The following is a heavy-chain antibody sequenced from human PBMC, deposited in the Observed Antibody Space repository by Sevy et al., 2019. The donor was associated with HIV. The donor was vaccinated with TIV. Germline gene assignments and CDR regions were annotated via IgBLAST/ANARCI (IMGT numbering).Heavy chain of an antibody. J-gene: IGHJ4*02. Sequence: GGSLRLSCAASGFTVSSNYMSRVRQAPWKGLEWVSVIYSGGSTYYADSVKGRFTISRDNSKNTLYLQMNSLRAEDTAVYYCASDSIAVAGDFDYWGQGTLVTVSS. CDR1: GFTVSSNY. D-gene: IGHD6-19*01. CDR2: IYSGGST. V-gene: IGHV3-66*02. CDR3: ASDSIAVAGDFDY.